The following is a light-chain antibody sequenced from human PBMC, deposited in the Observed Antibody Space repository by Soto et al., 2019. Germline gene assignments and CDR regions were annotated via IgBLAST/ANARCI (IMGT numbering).Light chain of an antibody. J-gene: IGKJ2*01. CDR1: QSVSSSY. Sequence: EIVLTQSPATLSLSPGERATLSCRASQSVSSSYLAWYQQKPGQAPRLLIYGASSRATGIPDRLTGSGSGTDFTLTISRLEPADFAVYYCQQYGSSQYTFGQGTKLESK. V-gene: IGKV3-20*01. CDR2: GAS. CDR3: QQYGSSQYT.